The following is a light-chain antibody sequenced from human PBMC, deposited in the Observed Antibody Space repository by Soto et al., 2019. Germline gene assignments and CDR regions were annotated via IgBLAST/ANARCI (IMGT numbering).Light chain of an antibody. V-gene: IGKV1-5*03. J-gene: IGKJ2*01. Sequence: DIQMTQSPSTLATSVGDRVTITCRASQSIGTWLAWNQQIPGKALKLLISQPSTLESGVPSRLSGSGSGTEFTLTISSLQPDDFVTYYCQQYSSFPYTFGRGTNLEI. CDR3: QQYSSFPYT. CDR2: QPS. CDR1: QSIGTW.